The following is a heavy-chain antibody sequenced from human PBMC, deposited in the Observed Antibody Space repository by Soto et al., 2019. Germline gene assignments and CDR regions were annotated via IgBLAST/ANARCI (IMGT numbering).Heavy chain of an antibody. Sequence: QVTLKESGPTLVKPTQTLTLTCTFSGFSLTTTGVGVGWIRQPPGGALEGLALIYWDDDKRYSPSLRTMLSITKDTSRNQVVLRMTNMDPVDTATYFCAHSQLTVAAHAFDIWGQGTMVSVSS. CDR2: IYWDDDK. D-gene: IGHD6-19*01. V-gene: IGHV2-5*02. J-gene: IGHJ3*02. CDR3: AHSQLTVAAHAFDI. CDR1: GFSLTTTGVG.